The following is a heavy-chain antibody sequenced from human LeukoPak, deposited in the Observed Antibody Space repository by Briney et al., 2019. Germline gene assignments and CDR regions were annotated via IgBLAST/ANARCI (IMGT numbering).Heavy chain of an antibody. CDR2: ISYDGSNK. Sequence: SCKASGYTFTGYYMHWVRQAPGKGLEWVAVISYDGSNKYYADSVKGRFTISRDNSKNTLYLQMNSLRAEDTAVYYCAKAPTPHYGSGSDIWGQGTMVTVSS. V-gene: IGHV3-30*18. CDR3: AKAPTPHYGSGSDI. D-gene: IGHD3-10*01. J-gene: IGHJ3*02. CDR1: GYTFTGYY.